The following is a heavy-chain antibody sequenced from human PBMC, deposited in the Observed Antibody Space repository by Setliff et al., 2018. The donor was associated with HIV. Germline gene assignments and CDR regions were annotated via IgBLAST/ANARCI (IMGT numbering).Heavy chain of an antibody. CDR3: ARDPHYYDRSGHYSWFYFDY. CDR2: IFHSGTT. J-gene: IGHJ4*02. V-gene: IGHV4-39*07. D-gene: IGHD3-22*01. CDR1: GDSFSSNTNH. Sequence: SETLSLTCTVSGDSFSSNTNHWGWIRQPPGKGLEWIGNIFHSGTTYYNPSLKSRVTAAIDTSKNQFSLKLTSLTAADTAVYFCARDPHYYDRSGHYSWFYFDYWGQGTLVTVSS.